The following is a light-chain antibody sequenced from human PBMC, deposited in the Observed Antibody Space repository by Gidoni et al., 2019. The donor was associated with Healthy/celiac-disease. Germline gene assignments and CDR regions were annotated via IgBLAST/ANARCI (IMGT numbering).Light chain of an antibody. CDR2: GAS. CDR3: QQYNNWPPLT. J-gene: IGKJ4*01. Sequence: EIVMAQSPATLSVSPGDRATLSCRASQSVSSNLAWYQQKPGQAPRLLICGASTRATGIPARFSGSGSGTEFTLTISSLQSEDFAVYYCQQYNNWPPLTFGGGTRVEIK. CDR1: QSVSSN. V-gene: IGKV3-15*01.